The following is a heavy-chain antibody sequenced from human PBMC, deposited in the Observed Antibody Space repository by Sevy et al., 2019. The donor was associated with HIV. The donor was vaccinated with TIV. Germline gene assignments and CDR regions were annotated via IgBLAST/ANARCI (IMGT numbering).Heavy chain of an antibody. Sequence: ASVKVSCKASGGTFSSYALSWVRQAPGQGLEWMGGIIPVFGTTNSAQKFQGRVIISADESRSTVYMELSSLRSADTAVYYCAMTPIVRIPGSTDLYSDSWGQGTLVTVFS. CDR3: AMTPIVRIPGSTDLYSDS. V-gene: IGHV1-69*13. D-gene: IGHD2-8*01. J-gene: IGHJ4*02. CDR2: IIPVFGTT. CDR1: GGTFSSYA.